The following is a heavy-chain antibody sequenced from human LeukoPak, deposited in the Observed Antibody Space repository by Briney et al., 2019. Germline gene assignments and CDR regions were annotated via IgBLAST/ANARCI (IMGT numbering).Heavy chain of an antibody. V-gene: IGHV4-34*01. CDR3: ARVAKEMATAYYYYYYMDV. Sequence: SETLSLTCAVYGGSFSGYYWSWIRQPPGKGLEWIGEINHSGSTNYNPSLKSRVTISVDTSKNQFSLKLSSVTAADTAVYYCARVAKEMATAYYYYYYMDVWGKGTTVTISS. D-gene: IGHD5-24*01. CDR1: GGSFSGYY. J-gene: IGHJ6*03. CDR2: INHSGST.